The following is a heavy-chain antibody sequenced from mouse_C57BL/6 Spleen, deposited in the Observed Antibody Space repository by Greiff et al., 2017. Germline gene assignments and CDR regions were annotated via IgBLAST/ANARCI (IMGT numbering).Heavy chain of an antibody. CDR3: ARRHYYAMDD. V-gene: IGHV1-69*01. Sequence: VQLQQPGAELVMPGASVKLSCKASGYTFTSYWMHWVKQRPGQGLEWIGEIDHSASYTNYNQKFKGKSTLTVDKSSSTAYMQLSSLTSEASAVYYCARRHYYAMDDWGQGTSVTVSS. CDR1: GYTFTSYW. J-gene: IGHJ4*01. CDR2: IDHSASYT.